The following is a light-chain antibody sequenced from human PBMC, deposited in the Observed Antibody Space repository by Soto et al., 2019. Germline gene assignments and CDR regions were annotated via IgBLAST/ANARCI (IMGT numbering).Light chain of an antibody. CDR3: QHYNSYSEA. CDR1: QPISDY. Sequence: DIQMTQSPSSLSASVGDRVTITCRTSQPISDYLNWYQQKPGKAPKLLIYKASSLESGVPSRFSGSGSGTEFTLTISSLQPDDFATYYCQHYNSYSEAFGQGTKVDI. J-gene: IGKJ1*01. CDR2: KAS. V-gene: IGKV1-5*03.